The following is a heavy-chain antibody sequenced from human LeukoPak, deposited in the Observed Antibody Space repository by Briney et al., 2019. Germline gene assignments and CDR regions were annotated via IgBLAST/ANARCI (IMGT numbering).Heavy chain of an antibody. CDR2: ISGSGGST. CDR3: ARDVPHNWFDT. J-gene: IGHJ5*02. Sequence: GGSLRLSCAVSGFTFSSYAMSWVRQAPGKGLEWVSAISGSGGSTYYADSVKGRFTVSRDNAKNTLYLQMNSLRAEDTAVYYCARDVPHNWFDTWGQGTLVTVSS. CDR1: GFTFSSYA. V-gene: IGHV3-23*01.